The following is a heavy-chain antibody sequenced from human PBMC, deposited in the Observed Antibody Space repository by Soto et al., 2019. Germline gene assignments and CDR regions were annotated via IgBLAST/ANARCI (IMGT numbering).Heavy chain of an antibody. D-gene: IGHD1-26*01. Sequence: QVQLVESGGGVVQPGRSLRLSCAASGFTFSSYGMHWVRQAPGKGLEWVAVISYDGSNKYYADSVKGRFTISRDNSKNTLYLQMNSLRAEDTAVYYCAKVVFVGGSYAFDYWGQGTLVTVSS. CDR3: AKVVFVGGSYAFDY. CDR2: ISYDGSNK. CDR1: GFTFSSYG. J-gene: IGHJ4*02. V-gene: IGHV3-30*18.